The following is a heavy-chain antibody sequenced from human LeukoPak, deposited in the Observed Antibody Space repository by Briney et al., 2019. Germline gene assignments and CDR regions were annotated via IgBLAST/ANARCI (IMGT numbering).Heavy chain of an antibody. V-gene: IGHV4-4*07. J-gene: IGHJ6*02. CDR1: VGSISSYY. D-gene: IGHD3-16*02. CDR2: IYTSGST. Sequence: SETLSLPCTVSVGSISSYYGSWIRRPAGKALEWLGRIYTSGSTNYNPSLKSRVTMSVDTSKNQFSLKLSSVTAADTAVYYCARDRALVHYYHYYGMDVWGQGTTVSVSS. CDR3: ARDRALVHYYHYYGMDV.